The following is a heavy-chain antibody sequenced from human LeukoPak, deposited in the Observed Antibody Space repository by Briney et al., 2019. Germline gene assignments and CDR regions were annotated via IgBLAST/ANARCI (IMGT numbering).Heavy chain of an antibody. Sequence: PGGSLRLSCAASGFTVSSNYMSWVRQAPGKGLEWVSIIFSGGSTYYADSVKGRFTISRDNSKNTLYLQMNSLRAEDTAVYYCARGNHYYDSSGYYSAFHYWGQGTLVTVSS. V-gene: IGHV3-53*01. J-gene: IGHJ4*02. CDR3: ARGNHYYDSSGYYSAFHY. CDR2: IFSGGST. CDR1: GFTVSSNY. D-gene: IGHD3-22*01.